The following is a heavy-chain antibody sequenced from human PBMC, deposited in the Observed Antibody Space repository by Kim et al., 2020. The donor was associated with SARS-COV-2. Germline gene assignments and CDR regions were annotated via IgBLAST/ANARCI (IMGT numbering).Heavy chain of an antibody. CDR2: VINTGAST. CDR3: AKGPTTSSPLDFDY. Sequence: GGSLRLSCAASGFTFSDYAMSWVRQAPGKGLEWVSSVINTGASTLYADSVKGRFTISRDNSKNTLYLQMNSLRVEDTALYYCAKGPTTSSPLDFDYWGQGTLVTVSS. D-gene: IGHD1-26*01. CDR1: GFTFSDYA. V-gene: IGHV3-23*01. J-gene: IGHJ4*02.